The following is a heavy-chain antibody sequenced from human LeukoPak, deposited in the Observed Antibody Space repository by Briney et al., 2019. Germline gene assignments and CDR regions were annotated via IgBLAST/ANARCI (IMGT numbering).Heavy chain of an antibody. V-gene: IGHV3-48*01. CDR1: GLTFSIYS. CDR3: AGGADWNYYFDY. CDR2: ISSSSSTL. D-gene: IGHD1-7*01. J-gene: IGHJ4*02. Sequence: PGGSLRVSCAASGLTFSIYSMNWVRQAPGKGLEWVSYISSSSSTLYYADSVKGRFTISRDNAKNSLYLQMNSLRAEDTAVYYCAGGADWNYYFDYWGQGTLVTVSS.